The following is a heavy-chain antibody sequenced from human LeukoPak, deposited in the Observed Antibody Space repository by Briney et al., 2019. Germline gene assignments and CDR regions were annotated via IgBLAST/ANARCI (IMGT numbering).Heavy chain of an antibody. D-gene: IGHD3-22*01. J-gene: IGHJ4*02. CDR1: GFAFSAYE. CDR2: IAGSDTRT. CDR3: TTLGYHLDS. Sequence: GGSLRLSCAASGFAFSAYEMNWVRQAPGKGLEWVSYIAGSDTRTYYADSVKGRFTIFRDNTKNSLYLQMNSLRVEDTGLYCTTLGYHLDSWGQGTLVTVSS. V-gene: IGHV3-48*03.